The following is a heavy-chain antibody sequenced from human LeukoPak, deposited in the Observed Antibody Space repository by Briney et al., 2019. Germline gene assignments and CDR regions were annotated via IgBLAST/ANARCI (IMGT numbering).Heavy chain of an antibody. CDR2: ISGSGGST. D-gene: IGHD6-19*01. Sequence: GGSLRLSCAASGFTFSSYAMSWVRQAPGKGLEWVSAISGSGGSTYYADSVKGRFTISRDNSKNTLYLQMNSLRAEDTAVYYCARELYSSGWYSEYFQHWGQGTLVTVSS. CDR1: GFTFSSYA. CDR3: ARELYSSGWYSEYFQH. J-gene: IGHJ1*01. V-gene: IGHV3-23*01.